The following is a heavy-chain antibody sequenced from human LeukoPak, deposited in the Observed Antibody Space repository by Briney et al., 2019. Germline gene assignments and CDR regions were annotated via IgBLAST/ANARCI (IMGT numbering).Heavy chain of an antibody. CDR2: ISGTGGGGDST. CDR3: AKDFYSVTYPRFDY. J-gene: IGHJ4*02. V-gene: IGHV3-23*01. Sequence: GGSLRLSCAASGLTFSDYAMSSVSQTPGGGLQWVSAISGTGGGGDSTYYAVSVKGRFTISRDNSKITLYLQMNSLRAEDTAVYYCAKDFYSVTYPRFDYWGQGTLVTVSS. CDR1: GLTFSDYA. D-gene: IGHD4-23*01.